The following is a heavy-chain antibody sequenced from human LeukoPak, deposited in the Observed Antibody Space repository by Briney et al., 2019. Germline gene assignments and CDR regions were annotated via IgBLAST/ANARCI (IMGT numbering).Heavy chain of an antibody. Sequence: ASVKVSCKASGYTFTSYAMHWVRQAPGQRLEWMGWINAGNGNTKYSQEFQGRVTMTRDTSISTAYMELSRLRSDDTAVYYCAREPDYGDCLDYWGQGTLVTVSS. CDR3: AREPDYGDCLDY. CDR1: GYTFTSYA. CDR2: INAGNGNT. J-gene: IGHJ4*02. D-gene: IGHD4-17*01. V-gene: IGHV1-3*01.